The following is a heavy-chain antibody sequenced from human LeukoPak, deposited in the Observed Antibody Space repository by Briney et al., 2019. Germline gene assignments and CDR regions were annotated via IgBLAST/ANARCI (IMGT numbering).Heavy chain of an antibody. J-gene: IGHJ4*02. V-gene: IGHV3-66*01. D-gene: IGHD1-26*01. CDR2: LYSGGTT. CDR1: GFTVSGNY. CDR3: ARGRWEPGGGVDY. Sequence: GGSLRLSCALSGFTVSGNYMNWVRQAPGKGLEWVSVLYSGGTTSYADSVKGRFTISRDNSKNTLYLQMNSLRAEDTAVYYCARGRWEPGGGVDYWGQGTLVTVSS.